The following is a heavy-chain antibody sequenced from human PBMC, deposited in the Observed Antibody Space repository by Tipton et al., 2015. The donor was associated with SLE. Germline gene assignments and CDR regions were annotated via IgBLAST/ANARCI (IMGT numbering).Heavy chain of an antibody. D-gene: IGHD4-23*01. V-gene: IGHV4-34*01. CDR3: ARESGKAMYYYYYYMDV. CDR2: ISHSGST. Sequence: WRWIRQPPGKGLEWIGEISHSGSTNYNPSLKSRVTISVDTSKNQFSLKLSSVTAADTAVYYCARESGKAMYYYYYYMDVWGKGTTVTISS. J-gene: IGHJ6*03.